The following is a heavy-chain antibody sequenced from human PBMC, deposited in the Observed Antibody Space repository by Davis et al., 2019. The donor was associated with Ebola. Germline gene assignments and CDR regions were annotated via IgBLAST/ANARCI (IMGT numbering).Heavy chain of an antibody. CDR1: GYTFNIYS. Sequence: ASVKVSCKTSGYTFNIYSISWVRQAPGQGLEWMGWISAYNGNTNYAQKFQGRVTMTTDTSTSTAYMELRTLRSDDTAVYYCARLSVRAAAGGHDYWGQGTLVTVSS. CDR2: ISAYNGNT. V-gene: IGHV1-18*01. D-gene: IGHD6-13*01. CDR3: ARLSVRAAAGGHDY. J-gene: IGHJ4*02.